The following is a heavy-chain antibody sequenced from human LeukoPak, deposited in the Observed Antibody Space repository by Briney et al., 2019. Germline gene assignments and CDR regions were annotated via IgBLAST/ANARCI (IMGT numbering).Heavy chain of an antibody. CDR1: GFTFSSYA. CDR3: AKDTDYGDYNY. CDR2: ISWNSGSI. D-gene: IGHD4-17*01. J-gene: IGHJ4*02. V-gene: IGHV3-9*01. Sequence: PGGSLRRSCAASGFTFSSYAMSWVRQAPGKGLEGVSGISWNSGSIGYADSVKGRFTISRDNAKNSLDLQMNSLRAEDTALYYCAKDTDYGDYNYWGQGTLVAVSS.